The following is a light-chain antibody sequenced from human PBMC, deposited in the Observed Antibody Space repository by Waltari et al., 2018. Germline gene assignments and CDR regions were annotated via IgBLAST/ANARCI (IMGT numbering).Light chain of an antibody. CDR2: DAS. CDR3: QQRSGWPPSIT. CDR1: QSVGNF. J-gene: IGKJ5*01. Sequence: EIVLTQSPATLSLSPGDRATLSCRASQSVGNFLAWYQHKPGQAPRPLIYDASNRATGIPATFSGSGSGTDFALTISSLQPEDFALYYCQQRSGWPPSITFGQGTRLEI. V-gene: IGKV3-11*01.